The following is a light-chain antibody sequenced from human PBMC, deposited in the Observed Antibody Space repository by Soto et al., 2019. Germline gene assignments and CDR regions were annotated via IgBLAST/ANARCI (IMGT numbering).Light chain of an antibody. V-gene: IGLV2-8*01. CDR3: SSYAGSKNSV. CDR1: SSDVGGYNY. CDR2: GVS. J-gene: IGLJ3*02. Sequence: QSALTQPPSASGSPGQSVTISCTGTSSDVGGYNYVSWYQQHPDKAPKLMIYGVSKRPSGVPDRFSGSKSGNTASLTVSGLQAEDEADYYCSSYAGSKNSVFGGGTKLTVL.